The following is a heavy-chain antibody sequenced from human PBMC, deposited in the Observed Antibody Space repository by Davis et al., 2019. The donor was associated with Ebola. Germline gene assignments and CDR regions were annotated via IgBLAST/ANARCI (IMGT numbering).Heavy chain of an antibody. Sequence: GESLKISCAASGFTFSSYWMSWVRQAPGKGVEWVAVIWYDGSNKYYADSVKGRFTISRDNSKNTLYLQMNSLRAEDTAVYYCARDLGVRSSSWADWYFDLWGRGTLVTVSS. CDR1: GFTFSSYW. CDR2: IWYDGSNK. J-gene: IGHJ2*01. CDR3: ARDLGVRSSSWADWYFDL. V-gene: IGHV3-33*08. D-gene: IGHD6-13*01.